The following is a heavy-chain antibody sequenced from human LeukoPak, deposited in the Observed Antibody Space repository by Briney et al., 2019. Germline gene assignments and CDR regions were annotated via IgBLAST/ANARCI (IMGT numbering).Heavy chain of an antibody. V-gene: IGHV3-48*03. D-gene: IGHD2-15*01. J-gene: IGHJ6*04. Sequence: GGSLRLSCAASVFTFCSYEMNWVRQAPGKGLEWVSYISSSGSTIYSADSVKGRFTISRDNAKNSLYLQMNSLRAEDKAVYYCATLGYCSGGSCYWYGMDVWGKGTTVTVSS. CDR1: VFTFCSYE. CDR2: ISSSGSTI. CDR3: ATLGYCSGGSCYWYGMDV.